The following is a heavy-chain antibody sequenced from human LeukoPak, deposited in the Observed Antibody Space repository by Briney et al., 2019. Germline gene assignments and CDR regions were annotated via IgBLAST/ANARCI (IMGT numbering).Heavy chain of an antibody. CDR2: IYTSGST. CDR1: GGSISSYY. CDR3: ARGRVYSSSSWHYYDYGMDV. D-gene: IGHD6-6*01. J-gene: IGHJ6*02. V-gene: IGHV4-4*07. Sequence: SETLSLTCTVSGGSISSYYWSWIRQPAGKGLEWIGRIYTSGSTNYNPSLTSRVTMSVDTSKNQFSLKLSSVTAADTAVYYCARGRVYSSSSWHYYDYGMDVWGQGTTVTVSS.